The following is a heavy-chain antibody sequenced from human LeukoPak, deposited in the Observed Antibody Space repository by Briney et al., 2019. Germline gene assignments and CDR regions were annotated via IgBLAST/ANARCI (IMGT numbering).Heavy chain of an antibody. Sequence: SETLSLTCTVSGGSIISNYWSWIRQSAGTGLEWVGRIYGSGITNYNPSLKSRVTMSLDTSRKQFSLRLTSVTAADTAVYYCARLKFYDSTGYSPGYYMDVWGKGTTVSVFS. CDR2: IYGSGIT. V-gene: IGHV4-4*07. D-gene: IGHD3-22*01. CDR3: ARLKFYDSTGYSPGYYMDV. CDR1: GGSIISNY. J-gene: IGHJ6*03.